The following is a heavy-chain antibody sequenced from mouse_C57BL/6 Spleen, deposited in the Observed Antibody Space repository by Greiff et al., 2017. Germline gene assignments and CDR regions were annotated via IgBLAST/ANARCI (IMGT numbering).Heavy chain of an antibody. Sequence: QVQLQQPGAELVKPGASVKLSCKASGYTFTSYWMHWVKQRPGQGLEWIGMIHPNSGSTNYNEKFKSKATLTVDKSSSTAYMQLSSLTSEDSAVYYCARQNSNLRYWYFDVWGTGTTVTVSS. D-gene: IGHD2-5*01. J-gene: IGHJ1*03. V-gene: IGHV1-64*01. CDR2: IHPNSGST. CDR1: GYTFTSYW. CDR3: ARQNSNLRYWYFDV.